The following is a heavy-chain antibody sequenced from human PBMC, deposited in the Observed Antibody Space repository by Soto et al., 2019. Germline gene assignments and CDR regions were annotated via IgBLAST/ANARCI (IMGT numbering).Heavy chain of an antibody. V-gene: IGHV5-51*01. Sequence: PGESLKISCKGSGYSFTSYWIGWVGQMPGKGLEWMGIIYPGDSDTRYSPSFQGQVTISADKSISTAYLQWSSLKASDTAMYYCALILTTVTTRDWFDPWGQGTLVTVSS. D-gene: IGHD4-17*01. J-gene: IGHJ5*02. CDR3: ALILTTVTTRDWFDP. CDR2: IYPGDSDT. CDR1: GYSFTSYW.